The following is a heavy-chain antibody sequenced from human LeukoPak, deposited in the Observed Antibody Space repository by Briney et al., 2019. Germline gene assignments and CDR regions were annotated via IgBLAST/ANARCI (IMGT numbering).Heavy chain of an antibody. CDR3: AGVVGGSYSMDV. J-gene: IGHJ6*02. V-gene: IGHV4-59*01. Sequence: SETLSLTCTVSGGSISSYYWSWIRQPPGKGLEWIGYIYYSGSTKYNPSLKSRVTISIDTSKNQFSLKLSSVTAADTAIYYCAGVVGGSYSMDVWGQGTTVTVSS. D-gene: IGHD1-26*01. CDR1: GGSISSYY. CDR2: IYYSGST.